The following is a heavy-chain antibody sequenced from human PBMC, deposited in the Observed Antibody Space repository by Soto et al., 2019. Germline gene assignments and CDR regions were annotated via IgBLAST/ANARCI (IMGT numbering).Heavy chain of an antibody. CDR3: ARDRDSYGYGRFDY. CDR1: GASISTYY. CDR2: IDYSGST. J-gene: IGHJ4*02. D-gene: IGHD5-18*01. Sequence: SETLSLTCTVSGASISTYYWSWIRQPPGKGLEWIGYIDYSGSTNYNPSLKSRVTISVDTSKNQFSLKLSSVTAADTAVYYCARDRDSYGYGRFDYWGQGTLVTVSS. V-gene: IGHV4-59*01.